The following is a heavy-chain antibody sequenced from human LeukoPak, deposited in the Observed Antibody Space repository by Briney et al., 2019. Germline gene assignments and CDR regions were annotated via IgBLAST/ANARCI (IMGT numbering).Heavy chain of an antibody. V-gene: IGHV4-39*07. J-gene: IGHJ4*02. CDR1: GDSISSSSSY. CDR2: IYYSGST. CDR3: ASGYSSSWYSRY. Sequence: SETLSLTCTVSGDSISSSSSYWGWIRQPPGKGLEWIGSIYYSGSTNYNPSLKSRVTISVDTSKNQFSLKLSSVTAADTAVYYCASGYSSSWYSRYWGQGTLVTVSS. D-gene: IGHD6-13*01.